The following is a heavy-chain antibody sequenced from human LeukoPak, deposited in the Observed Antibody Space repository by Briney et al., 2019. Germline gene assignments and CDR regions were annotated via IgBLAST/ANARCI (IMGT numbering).Heavy chain of an antibody. D-gene: IGHD2-2*01. CDR1: GGSFSGYY. CDR2: INDSGST. J-gene: IGHJ6*02. V-gene: IGHV4-34*01. CDR3: ARDGPAYTSRWYDYYYGLDV. Sequence: PSETLSLTCAVYGGSFSGYYWNWIRQPPGKGLEWIGEINDSGSTNYNSSLNSRVIISVDTSKNQFSLKLTSVTSADTAVYYCARDGPAYTSRWYDYYYGLDVWGQGTTVTVSS.